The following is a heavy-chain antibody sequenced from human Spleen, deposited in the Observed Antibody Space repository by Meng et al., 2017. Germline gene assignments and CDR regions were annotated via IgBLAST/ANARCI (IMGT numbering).Heavy chain of an antibody. D-gene: IGHD3-22*01. Sequence: LSLTCAASGFTFSSYAMSWVRQAPGKGLEWVSAISGSGGSTYYADSVKGRFTISRDNSKNTLYLQMNSLRAEDTAVYYCVKEKTSSGYYPSAFDIWGQGTMVTVSS. CDR3: VKEKTSSGYYPSAFDI. V-gene: IGHV3-23*01. CDR1: GFTFSSYA. J-gene: IGHJ3*02. CDR2: ISGSGGST.